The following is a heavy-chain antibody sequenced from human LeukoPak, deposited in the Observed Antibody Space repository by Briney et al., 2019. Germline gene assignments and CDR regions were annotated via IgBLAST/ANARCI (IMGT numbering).Heavy chain of an antibody. CDR2: INHTGST. CDR1: GGSFSDYY. Sequence: SSETLSLTCAVYGGSFSDYYWSWIRQSPGKGLEWIGEINHTGSTKYNPSLKSRVTISVDTSKNQFSLKLSSVTAADTAVYYCARTGVGPAAMQYFDYWGQGTLVTVSS. J-gene: IGHJ4*02. V-gene: IGHV4-34*01. CDR3: ARTGVGPAAMQYFDY. D-gene: IGHD2-2*01.